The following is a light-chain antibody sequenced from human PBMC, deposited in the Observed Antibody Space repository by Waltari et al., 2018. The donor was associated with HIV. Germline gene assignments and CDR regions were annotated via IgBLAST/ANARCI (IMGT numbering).Light chain of an antibody. CDR1: SSDVGGYNH. CDR2: DVS. J-gene: IGLJ1*01. Sequence: QSALTQPRSVSGSPGQSVTLSCTGTSSDVGGYNHVSWYQQHPGKAPKLKIYDVSKRPSGVPDRFSGSKSGNTAALTISGLQAEDEADYYCCSYAGSYTYVFGTGTKVTVL. V-gene: IGLV2-11*01. CDR3: CSYAGSYTYV.